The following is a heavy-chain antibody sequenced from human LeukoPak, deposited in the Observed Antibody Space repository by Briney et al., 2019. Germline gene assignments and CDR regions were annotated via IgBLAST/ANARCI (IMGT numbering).Heavy chain of an antibody. CDR2: IIYSGGDT. CDR1: GFTFSRSA. D-gene: IGHD3-22*01. CDR3: AKDVLYYDSSERVYYFDS. V-gene: IGHV3-23*01. J-gene: IGHJ4*02. Sequence: GGSLRLSCAASGFTFSRSAMTWVRQGPGTGLEFVASIIYSGGDTYYADSVKGRFTISRDNSKNTLYLQMNSLRAEDTALYYCAKDVLYYDSSERVYYFDSWGQGTLVTVSS.